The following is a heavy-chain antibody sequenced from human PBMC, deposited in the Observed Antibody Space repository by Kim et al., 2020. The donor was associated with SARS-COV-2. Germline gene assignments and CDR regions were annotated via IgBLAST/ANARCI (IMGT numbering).Heavy chain of an antibody. V-gene: IGHV3-33*01. J-gene: IGHJ4*02. D-gene: IGHD3-10*01. CDR1: GFTFSSYG. CDR2: IWYDGSNK. CDR3: ARDTDSIQGVIITWADY. Sequence: GGSLRLSCAASGFTFSSYGMHWVRQAPGKGLEWVAVIWYDGSNKYYVDSVKGRFTISRDNSKNTLYLQMNSLRAEDTAVYYCARDTDSIQGVIITWADYWGQGTLVTVSS.